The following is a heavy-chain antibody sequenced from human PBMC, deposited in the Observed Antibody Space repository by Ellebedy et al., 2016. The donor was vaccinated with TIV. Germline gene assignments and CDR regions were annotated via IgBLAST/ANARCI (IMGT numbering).Heavy chain of an antibody. CDR3: ATESYSGSYYEPGAIKS. J-gene: IGHJ5*02. D-gene: IGHD1-26*01. CDR1: GYTLTELS. CDR2: FDPEDGET. V-gene: IGHV1-24*01. Sequence: ASVKVSXXVSGYTLTELSMHWVRQAPGKGLEWMGGFDPEDGETIYAQKFQGRVTMTEDTSTDTAYMELSSLRSEDTAVYYCATESYSGSYYEPGAIKSWGQGTLVTVSS.